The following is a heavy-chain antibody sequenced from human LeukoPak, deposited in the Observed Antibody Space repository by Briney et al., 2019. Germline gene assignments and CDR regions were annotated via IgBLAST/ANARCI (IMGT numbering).Heavy chain of an antibody. V-gene: IGHV3-23*01. CDR1: GFTFSSSG. CDR2: ITDSGGNT. CDR3: AKRAASGLYYFDY. Sequence: PGGSLRLSCAASGFTFSSSGMSWVRQAPGRGLEWVSSITDSGGNTFYADSVKGRFTISRDNSKTTLFLQMNSLSAEGTAIYYCAKRAASGLYYFDYWGQGTLVIVSS. J-gene: IGHJ4*02. D-gene: IGHD6-25*01.